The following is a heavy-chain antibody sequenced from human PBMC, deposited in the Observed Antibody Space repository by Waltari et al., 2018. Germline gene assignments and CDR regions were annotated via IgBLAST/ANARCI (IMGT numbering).Heavy chain of an antibody. CDR2: INHSGSN. CDR3: ARLNYDFWSGYWDY. Sequence: QVQLQQWGAGLLKPSETLSLTCAVYGGSFSGYYWNWIRQPPGKGLEWIGEINHSGSNKYNPSLKSRVTISVDTSKNQFSLKLSSVTAADTAVYYCARLNYDFWSGYWDYWGQGTLVTVSS. D-gene: IGHD3-3*01. V-gene: IGHV4-34*01. CDR1: GGSFSGYY. J-gene: IGHJ4*02.